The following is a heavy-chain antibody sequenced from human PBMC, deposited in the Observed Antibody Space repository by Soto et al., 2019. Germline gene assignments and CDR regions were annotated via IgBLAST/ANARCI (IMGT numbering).Heavy chain of an antibody. CDR3: AKDQASRPWLSYTKD. Sequence: PSETLSLTCTVSGGSISSSSYYWGWIRQPPGKGLEWIGSIYYSGSTYYNPSLKSRVTISVDTSKNQFSLKLSSVTADDTAVYYCAKDQASRPWLSYTKDWGQGTLVTVSS. CDR2: IYYSGST. J-gene: IGHJ4*02. V-gene: IGHV4-39*07. CDR1: GGSISSSSYY. D-gene: IGHD3-22*01.